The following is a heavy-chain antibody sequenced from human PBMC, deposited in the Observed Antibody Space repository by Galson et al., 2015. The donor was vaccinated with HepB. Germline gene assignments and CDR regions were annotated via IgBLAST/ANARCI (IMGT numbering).Heavy chain of an antibody. D-gene: IGHD4-17*01. V-gene: IGHV1-69*04. CDR3: ARGTGGYGDRIFRY. Sequence: SCKASGATFNTYAINWLRQAPGQGLEWVGRVIPISNVAHFAQRFLGRITITADKSTDASYMELSSLKSEDTAVYYCARGTGGYGDRIFRYWGQGTLITV. J-gene: IGHJ4*02. CDR1: GATFNTYA. CDR2: VIPISNVA.